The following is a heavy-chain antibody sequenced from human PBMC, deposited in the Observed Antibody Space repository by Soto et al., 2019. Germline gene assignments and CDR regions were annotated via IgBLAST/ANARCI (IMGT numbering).Heavy chain of an antibody. CDR3: AKGSTAMTYFDY. J-gene: IGHJ4*02. CDR2: ISYDGSNK. D-gene: IGHD5-18*01. V-gene: IGHV3-30*18. Sequence: QVQLVESGGGVVQPGRSLRLSCAASGFTFSSYGMHWVRQAPGKGLEWVAVISYDGSNKYYADSVKGRFTISRDNSKNKLSLQMNSLRAEDTAVYYCAKGSTAMTYFDYWGQGTLVTVSS. CDR1: GFTFSSYG.